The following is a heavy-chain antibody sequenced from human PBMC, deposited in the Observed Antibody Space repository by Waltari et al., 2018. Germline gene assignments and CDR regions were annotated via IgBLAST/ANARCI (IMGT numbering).Heavy chain of an antibody. CDR2: ISSSSSTI. D-gene: IGHD2-2*01. CDR1: GFTFSSYS. CDR3: AKGPSTGGP. V-gene: IGHV3-48*01. J-gene: IGHJ5*02. Sequence: EVQLVESGGGLVQPGGSLRLSCAASGFTFSSYSMNWVRQAPGKGLGGVSYISSSSSTIYYADSVKGRFTISRDNAKNTLYLQMNSLRAEDTAVYYCAKGPSTGGPWGQGTLVTVSS.